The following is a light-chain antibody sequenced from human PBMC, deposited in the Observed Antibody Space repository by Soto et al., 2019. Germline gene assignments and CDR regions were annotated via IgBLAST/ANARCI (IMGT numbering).Light chain of an antibody. Sequence: EIILTQSPDTLSLSPGERATLSFRASQTVSSNYLAWCQQRPGQAPRLLIYGASTRDAGIPDRFSGSGSGTDFTLTITRLEPEDSSVYFCQQYTGQPTTFGQGTRLEIK. CDR1: QTVSSNY. CDR3: QQYTGQPTT. CDR2: GAS. V-gene: IGKV3-20*01. J-gene: IGKJ5*01.